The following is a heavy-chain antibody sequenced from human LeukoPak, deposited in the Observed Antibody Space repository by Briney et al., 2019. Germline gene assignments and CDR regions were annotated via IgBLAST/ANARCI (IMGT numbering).Heavy chain of an antibody. V-gene: IGHV3-21*01. J-gene: IGHJ3*02. CDR1: GFTFSSYS. CDR3: ARPLNPYYGSGSYYLDDAFDI. Sequence: GGFLRLSCAASGFTFSSYSMNWVRQAPGKGLEWVSSISSSSSYIYYADSVKGRFTISRDNAKNSLYLQMNSLRAEDTAVYYCARPLNPYYGSGSYYLDDAFDIWGQGTMVTVSS. CDR2: ISSSSSYI. D-gene: IGHD3-10*01.